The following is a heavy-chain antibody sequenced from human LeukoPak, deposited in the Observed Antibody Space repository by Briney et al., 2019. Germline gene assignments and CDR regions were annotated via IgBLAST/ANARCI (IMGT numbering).Heavy chain of an antibody. J-gene: IGHJ5*02. Sequence: GGSLRLFCAASGFTFSSYAMSWARQAPGRGLEWVSAISGSGGSTYHADSVKGRFTISRDNSKSTLYLQMNSLRAEDTAVYYCAKVGGIVVVPAAIMGNNWFGPWGQGTLVTVSS. D-gene: IGHD2-2*01. CDR1: GFTFSSYA. V-gene: IGHV3-23*01. CDR3: AKVGGIVVVPAAIMGNNWFGP. CDR2: ISGSGGST.